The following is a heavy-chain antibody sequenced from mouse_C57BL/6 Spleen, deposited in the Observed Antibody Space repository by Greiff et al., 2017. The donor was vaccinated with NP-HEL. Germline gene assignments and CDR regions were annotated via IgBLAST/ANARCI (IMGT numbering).Heavy chain of an antibody. V-gene: IGHV1-64*01. J-gene: IGHJ3*01. CDR3: ARRRYCGSSSWFAY. Sequence: QVQLQQPGAELVKPGASVKLSCKASGYTFTSYWMHWVKQRPGQGLEWIGMIHPNSGSTNYNEKFKSKATLTVDKSSSTAYMQLSSLTSEDAAVYYCARRRYCGSSSWFAYWGQGTLVTVSA. CDR2: IHPNSGST. D-gene: IGHD1-1*01. CDR1: GYTFTSYW.